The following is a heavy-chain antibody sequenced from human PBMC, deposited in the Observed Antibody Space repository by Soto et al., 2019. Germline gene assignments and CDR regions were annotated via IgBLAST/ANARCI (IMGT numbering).Heavy chain of an antibody. V-gene: IGHV4-59*01. D-gene: IGHD6-13*01. CDR3: AREDSSSWLTHGARHNWFDT. J-gene: IGHJ5*02. Sequence: SETLSLTCTVSGGSISSYYWSWIRQPPGKGLEWIGYIYYSGSTNYNPSLKSRVTISVDTYKNQFSLKMSSVTAADTAVYYCAREDSSSWLTHGARHNWFDTWGQGTMVTVSP. CDR1: GGSISSYY. CDR2: IYYSGST.